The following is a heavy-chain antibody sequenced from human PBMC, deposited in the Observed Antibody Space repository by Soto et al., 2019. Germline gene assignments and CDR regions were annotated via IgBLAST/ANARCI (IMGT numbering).Heavy chain of an antibody. CDR1: RGTFSSYA. V-gene: IGHV1-69*13. D-gene: IGHD2-15*01. J-gene: IGHJ5*02. Sequence: ASVKVSCKASRGTFSSYAISCVRQAPRQGLEWMGGIIPIFGTADHAQKFQGRVTITADESTSTAYMELSSLRSEDTAVYYCARDPYGYCSGGSCYWSWFDPWGQGTLVTVSS. CDR2: IIPIFGTA. CDR3: ARDPYGYCSGGSCYWSWFDP.